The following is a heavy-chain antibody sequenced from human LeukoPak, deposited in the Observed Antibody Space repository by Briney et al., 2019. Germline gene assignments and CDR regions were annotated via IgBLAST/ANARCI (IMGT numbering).Heavy chain of an antibody. CDR3: ARDIVGATHDY. CDR2: IFHTGST. V-gene: IGHV4-38-2*02. Sequence: PSETLSLTCTVSGFSISSGYYWGWIRQPPGKGLEWIGGIFHTGSTYYNPSLKSRVTISVDTSKNQFSLKLTSVTAADTAMYYCARDIVGATHDYWGQGTLVTVSS. J-gene: IGHJ4*02. CDR1: GFSISSGYY. D-gene: IGHD1-26*01.